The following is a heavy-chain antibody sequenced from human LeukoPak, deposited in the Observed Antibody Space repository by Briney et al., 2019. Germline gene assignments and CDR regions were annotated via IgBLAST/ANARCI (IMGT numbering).Heavy chain of an antibody. D-gene: IGHD6-6*01. Sequence: SETLSLTCAVSGYSISSGYYWGWIRQPAGKGLEWIGRIYTSGSTNYNPSLKSRVTMSVDTSKNQFSPKLSSVTAADTAVYYCARQIAARPGLNWFDPWGQGTLVTVSS. CDR2: IYTSGST. V-gene: IGHV4-4*07. J-gene: IGHJ5*02. CDR3: ARQIAARPGLNWFDP. CDR1: GYSISSGYY.